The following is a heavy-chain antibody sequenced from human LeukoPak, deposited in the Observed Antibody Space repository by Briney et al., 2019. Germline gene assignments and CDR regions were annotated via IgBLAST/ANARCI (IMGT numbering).Heavy chain of an antibody. CDR3: ARGIFAGVRGVLGY. J-gene: IGHJ4*02. CDR2: ISHSGFT. CDR1: GGSFNTYF. V-gene: IGHV4-34*01. Sequence: RPSETLSLTCAVSGGSFNTYFWNWIRQSPGKGLDWIGEISHSGFTNYNLSLKTRVSMSIDTSKNQFYLNLTSVTAADTAVYYCARGIFAGVRGVLGYWGQGSLVTVSS. D-gene: IGHD3-10*01.